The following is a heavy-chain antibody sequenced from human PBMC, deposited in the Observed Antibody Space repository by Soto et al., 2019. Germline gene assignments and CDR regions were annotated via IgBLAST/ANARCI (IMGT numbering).Heavy chain of an antibody. V-gene: IGHV4-34*01. J-gene: IGHJ5*02. CDR3: ASKADTDMVRGRNCFDP. CDR1: GGSFSGYY. CDR2: INHSGST. Sequence: SETLSLTCAAYGGSFSGYYWSWIRQPPGKGLEWIGEINHSGSTNYNPSLKSRVTISVDTSKNQFSLKLSSVTAADTAVYYCASKADTDMVRGRNCFDPWGQGTLVTVSS. D-gene: IGHD5-18*01.